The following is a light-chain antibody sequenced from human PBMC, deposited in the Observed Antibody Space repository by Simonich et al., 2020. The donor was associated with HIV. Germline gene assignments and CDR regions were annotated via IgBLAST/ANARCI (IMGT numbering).Light chain of an antibody. Sequence: DIVMTQSPDSLAVSLGERATINCKSSQSFLYSSNNKNYLAWYPQRPGQPPRLLIYWASTLESGVPDRFSGSGSGTDFTLTISSLQAEDVAVYYCQQYYTTPPTFGQGTKVEIK. CDR1: QSFLYSSNNKNY. V-gene: IGKV4-1*01. CDR2: WAS. CDR3: QQYYTTPPT. J-gene: IGKJ1*01.